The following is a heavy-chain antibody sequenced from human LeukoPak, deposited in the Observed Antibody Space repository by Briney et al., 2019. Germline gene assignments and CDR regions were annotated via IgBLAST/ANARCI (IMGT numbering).Heavy chain of an antibody. CDR2: VYPGDSDSDT. CDR1: GYSFTSYW. V-gene: IGHV5-51*01. Sequence: GEYLKLHCQGSGYSFTSYWIGWVRQMPGKGLEWMGVVYPGDSDSDTKYTPSFQGQVTISADKSISTAYLQWSSLKASDTAIYYGARRDYYGSGSYWGAFDYWGQGTLVTVSS. J-gene: IGHJ4*02. D-gene: IGHD3-10*01. CDR3: ARRDYYGSGSYWGAFDY.